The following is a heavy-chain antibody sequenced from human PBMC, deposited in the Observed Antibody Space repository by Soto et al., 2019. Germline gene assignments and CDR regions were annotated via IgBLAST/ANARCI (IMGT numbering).Heavy chain of an antibody. CDR3: ARSGITLFGVVSIPPHYYSGLDV. CDR2: IIPIFGLG. Sequence: QVQLVQSGAEVKQPGSSVKVSCKASGGTFNTYAISWVRQAPGQGLEWMGGIIPIFGLGNDAQKFQGRVTITADESTGTAYMELSSLRSGDTGVYYCARSGITLFGVVSIPPHYYSGLDVWGQGTTVIVSS. CDR1: GGTFNTYA. J-gene: IGHJ6*02. V-gene: IGHV1-69*01. D-gene: IGHD3-3*01.